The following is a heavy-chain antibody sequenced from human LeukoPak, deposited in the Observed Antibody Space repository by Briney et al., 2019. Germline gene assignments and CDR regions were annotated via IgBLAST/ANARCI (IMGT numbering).Heavy chain of an antibody. Sequence: SGGSLRLPCAASGFTFSSYEMNWVRQAPGKGLEWVSYISSSGSTIYYADSVKGRFTISRDNAKNSLYLQMNSLRAEDTAVYYCSSSSYDAFDIWGQGTMVTVSS. J-gene: IGHJ3*02. V-gene: IGHV3-48*03. D-gene: IGHD6-13*01. CDR1: GFTFSSYE. CDR3: SSSSYDAFDI. CDR2: ISSSGSTI.